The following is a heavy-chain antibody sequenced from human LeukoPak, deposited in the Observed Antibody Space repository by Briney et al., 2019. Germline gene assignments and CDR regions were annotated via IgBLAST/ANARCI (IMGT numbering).Heavy chain of an antibody. D-gene: IGHD3-22*01. CDR2: IYYSGST. J-gene: IGHJ3*02. CDR1: GGSVSSGSYY. Sequence: SSETLSLTCTVSGGSVSSGSYYWSWIRQPPGKGLEWIGYIYYSGSTNYNPSLKSRVTISVDTSKNQFSLKLTSVTAADTAVYYCARQSNADYYDSSGYHHLPDAFDIWGQGTMVSVSS. CDR3: ARQSNADYYDSSGYHHLPDAFDI. V-gene: IGHV4-61*01.